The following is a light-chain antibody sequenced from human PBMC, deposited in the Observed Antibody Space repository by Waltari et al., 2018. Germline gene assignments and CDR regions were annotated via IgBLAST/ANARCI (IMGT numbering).Light chain of an antibody. V-gene: IGLV4-69*01. Sequence: QLVLTQSPSASASLAASVTLTCTLSSGHSTNIIAWLQQQPEKGPRYLMNVNSDGSHNKGVGIPDRFSGSSSGAERYLTISSLQSEDEADYYCQTGGHGTWVFGGGTRLTVL. CDR1: SGHSTNI. CDR2: VNSDGSH. CDR3: QTGGHGTWV. J-gene: IGLJ3*02.